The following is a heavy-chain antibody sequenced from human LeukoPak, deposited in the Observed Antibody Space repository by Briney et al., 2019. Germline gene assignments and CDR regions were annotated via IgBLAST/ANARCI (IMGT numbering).Heavy chain of an antibody. CDR1: GGSISSYC. V-gene: IGHV4-59*08. Sequence: KPSETLSLTCTVSGGSISSYCWSWIRQPPGKGLEWIGYIYYSGSTNYNPSLKSRVTISVDTSKNQFSLKLSSVTAADTAVYYCARSGKFGELLSYYYYGMDVWGQGTTVTVSS. CDR3: ARSGKFGELLSYYYYGMDV. D-gene: IGHD3-10*01. J-gene: IGHJ6*02. CDR2: IYYSGST.